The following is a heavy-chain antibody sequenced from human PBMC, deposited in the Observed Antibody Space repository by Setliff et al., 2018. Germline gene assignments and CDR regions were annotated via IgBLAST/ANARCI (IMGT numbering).Heavy chain of an antibody. CDR2: INHSGST. V-gene: IGHV4-34*01. J-gene: IGHJ6*02. Sequence: PSETLSLTCAVYGGSFSGYYWSWIRQPPGKGLEWIGEINHSGSTNYNPSLKSRVTISLDTSKNQFSLKLSSVTAADTAVYYCAREDYYYYGMDVWGQGTTVTVSS. CDR3: AREDYYYYGMDV. CDR1: GGSFSGYY.